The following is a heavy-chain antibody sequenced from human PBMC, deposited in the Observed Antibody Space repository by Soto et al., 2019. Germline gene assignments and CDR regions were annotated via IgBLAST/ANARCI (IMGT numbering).Heavy chain of an antibody. CDR1: GFTFSSYA. V-gene: IGHV3-23*01. D-gene: IGHD5-18*01. CDR3: AKGRWLQLYFDY. J-gene: IGHJ4*02. Sequence: EVQLLESGGGLVQPGGSLRLSCAASGFTFSSYAMSWVRQAPGKGLEWVSAISGSGGSTYYADSVKGRFTISRDNSKSTLYLQMNSMRAEDTAVYYCAKGRWLQLYFDYWGQGTLVTVSS. CDR2: ISGSGGST.